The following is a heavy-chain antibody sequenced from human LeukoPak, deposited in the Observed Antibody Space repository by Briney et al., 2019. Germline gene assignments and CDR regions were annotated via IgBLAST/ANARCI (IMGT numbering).Heavy chain of an antibody. CDR2: IYSGGST. CDR1: GFTVSSNY. CDR3: AKGGPGSSSHY. D-gene: IGHD6-6*01. Sequence: GGSLRLSCAASGFTVSSNYMSWVRQAPGKGLEWVSVIYSGGSTYYADSVKGRFTISRDNSKNTLYLQMDSLRAEDTAVYYCAKGGPGSSSHYWGQGTLVTVSS. V-gene: IGHV3-53*01. J-gene: IGHJ4*02.